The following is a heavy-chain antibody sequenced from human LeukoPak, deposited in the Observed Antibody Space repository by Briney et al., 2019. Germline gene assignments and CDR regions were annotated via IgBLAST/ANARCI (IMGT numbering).Heavy chain of an antibody. CDR3: ARGDYDFWSGNWRFDP. D-gene: IGHD3-3*01. V-gene: IGHV4-4*02. CDR1: GFTFSSYSM. CDR2: IYHSGST. J-gene: IGHJ5*02. Sequence: PGGSLRLSCAASGFTFSSYSMNWVRQAPGKGLEWIGEIYHSGSTNYNPSLKSRVTISVDKSKNQFSLKLSSVTAADTAVYYCARGDYDFWSGNWRFDPWGQGTLVSVSS.